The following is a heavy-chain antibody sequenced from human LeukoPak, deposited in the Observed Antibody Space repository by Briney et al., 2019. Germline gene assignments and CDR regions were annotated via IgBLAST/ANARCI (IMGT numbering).Heavy chain of an antibody. Sequence: GGSLRLSCAASGFTFDDYGMSWVRQAPGKGLEWVSGINWNGGSTGYADSVKGRFTISRDNAKNSLYLQMNSPRAEDTALYYCAIHYYDSSGYYLPRYFDLWGRGTLVTVSS. CDR3: AIHYYDSSGYYLPRYFDL. V-gene: IGHV3-20*04. CDR2: INWNGGST. CDR1: GFTFDDYG. J-gene: IGHJ2*01. D-gene: IGHD3-22*01.